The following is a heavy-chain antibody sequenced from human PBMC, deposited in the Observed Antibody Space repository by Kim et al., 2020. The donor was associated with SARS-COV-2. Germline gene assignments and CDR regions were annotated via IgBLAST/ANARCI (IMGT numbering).Heavy chain of an antibody. V-gene: IGHV4-59*08. Sequence: STNYNPSLKRQVTTSVDTYKNQFSLKLSSVTAADTAVHYCARLSGFRNYWDKGTLVTVSS. CDR2: ST. D-gene: IGHD3-10*01. CDR3: ARLSGFRNY. J-gene: IGHJ4*02.